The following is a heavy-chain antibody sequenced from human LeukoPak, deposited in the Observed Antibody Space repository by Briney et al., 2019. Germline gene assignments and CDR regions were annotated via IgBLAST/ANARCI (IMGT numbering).Heavy chain of an antibody. V-gene: IGHV1-18*01. J-gene: IGHJ6*02. CDR2: ISAYNGNT. CDR3: ARDRRLGITGTTYYGMEV. Sequence: ASVKVSCKASGYTFTSYGISWERQAPGQGLEWMGCISAYNGNTNYAQKLQGRVTMTTDTSTSTAYMELRSLRSDDTAVYYCARDRRLGITGTTYYGMEVWGQGTTVTVSS. CDR1: GYTFTSYG. D-gene: IGHD1-7*01.